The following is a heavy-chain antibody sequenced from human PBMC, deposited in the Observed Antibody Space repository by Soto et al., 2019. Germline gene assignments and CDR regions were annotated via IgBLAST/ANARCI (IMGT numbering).Heavy chain of an antibody. V-gene: IGHV1-18*01. CDR2: ISPHYGNT. J-gene: IGHJ5*02. D-gene: IGHD3-3*01. CDR1: GYTFIDYG. Sequence: QVQLVQSGAEVKKPGASVKVSCKTSGYTFIDYGISWVRQAPGQGLEWMGWISPHYGNTNHAQKLQGRVTMTPDTSTSTAYMELRSLTSDDTAVYYCAGYLEWYNWFDPWGQGTLVTVSS. CDR3: AGYLEWYNWFDP.